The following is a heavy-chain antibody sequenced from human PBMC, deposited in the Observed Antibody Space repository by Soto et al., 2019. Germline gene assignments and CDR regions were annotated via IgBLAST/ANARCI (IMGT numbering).Heavy chain of an antibody. CDR2: IHDSGST. D-gene: IGHD3-3*01. Sequence: SETLSLTCTVSGGSISSGGHYWNWIRQYPGKGLEWIGYIHDSGSTYYNPSLKSRVIISLDSSKNLFSLKLTSVTAADTAVYFCASESQNLYYNFWSGYYNFWGQGTLVTVSS. J-gene: IGHJ4*02. CDR3: ASESQNLYYNFWSGYYNF. V-gene: IGHV4-31*03. CDR1: GGSISSGGHY.